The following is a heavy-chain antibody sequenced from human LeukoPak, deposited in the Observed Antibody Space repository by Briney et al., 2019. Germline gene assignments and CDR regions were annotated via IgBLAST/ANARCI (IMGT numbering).Heavy chain of an antibody. CDR1: GGSFSGYY. J-gene: IGHJ4*02. CDR2: IYYSGST. D-gene: IGHD3-16*02. V-gene: IGHV4-59*08. CDR3: ARHSSDYVWGSYPRPYYFDY. Sequence: SETLSLTCAVYGGSFSGYYWSWIRQPPGKGLGWIGYIYYSGSTNYNPSLKSRVTISVDTSKNQFSLKLSSVTAADTAVYYCARHSSDYVWGSYPRPYYFDYWGQGTLVTVSS.